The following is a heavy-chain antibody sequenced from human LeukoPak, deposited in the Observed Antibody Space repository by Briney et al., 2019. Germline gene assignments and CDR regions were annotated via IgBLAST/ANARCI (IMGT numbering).Heavy chain of an antibody. V-gene: IGHV4-34*01. CDR3: ARGPSSSWYPRFDY. J-gene: IGHJ4*02. CDR1: GGSFSGYY. D-gene: IGHD6-13*01. Sequence: SETLSLTCAVYGGSFSGYYGSWIRQPPGKGLEWIGEINHSGSTNYNPSLKSRVTISVDTSKNQFSLKLSSVTAADTAVYYCARGPSSSWYPRFDYWGQGTLVTVSS. CDR2: INHSGST.